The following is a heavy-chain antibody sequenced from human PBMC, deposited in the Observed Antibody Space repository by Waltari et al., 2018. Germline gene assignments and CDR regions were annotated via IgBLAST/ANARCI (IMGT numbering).Heavy chain of an antibody. CDR1: GRSISTFY. CDR3: ARGGGGDWEWFDP. J-gene: IGHJ5*02. Sequence: QVQLQESGPSLLKPSDTLSLICTASGRSISTFYWSWVRQPPGKGLDWIGYIYYTGSTNFNPSLKSRVTMSVDTSKNQFSLKLSSVTAADTAFYYCARGGGGDWEWFDPWGQGTLVTVSS. V-gene: IGHV4-59*07. D-gene: IGHD2-21*02. CDR2: IYYTGST.